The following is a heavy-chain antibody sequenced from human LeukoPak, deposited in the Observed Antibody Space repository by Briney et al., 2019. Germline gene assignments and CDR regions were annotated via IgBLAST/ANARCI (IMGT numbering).Heavy chain of an antibody. V-gene: IGHV3-53*01. D-gene: IGHD1-26*01. Sequence: PGGSLRLSCAASGFNFRGYNMIWVRQAPGKGLEWVSVIYSGGSTYYADSVKGRFTISRDNSKNTLYLQMNSLRAEDTAVYYCARGGIVGAFLDYWGQGTLVTVSS. CDR2: IYSGGST. J-gene: IGHJ4*02. CDR1: GFNFRGYN. CDR3: ARGGIVGAFLDY.